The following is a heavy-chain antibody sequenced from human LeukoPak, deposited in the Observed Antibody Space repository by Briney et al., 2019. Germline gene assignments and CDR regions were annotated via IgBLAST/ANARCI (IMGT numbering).Heavy chain of an antibody. Sequence: GGFLRLSCVASGFSFSAHEMNWVRQAPGKGLEWVAYISISGATLLYADSVKGRFTISRDNAKNPLYLQMNSLRAEDTAVYYCARGYRPLDYWGQGTLVTVSS. J-gene: IGHJ4*02. D-gene: IGHD1-1*01. CDR1: GFSFSAHE. CDR2: ISISGATL. CDR3: ARGYRPLDY. V-gene: IGHV3-48*03.